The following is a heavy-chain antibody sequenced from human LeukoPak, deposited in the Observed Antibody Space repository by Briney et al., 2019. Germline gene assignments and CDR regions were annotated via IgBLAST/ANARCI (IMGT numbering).Heavy chain of an antibody. Sequence: GGSLRLSCAASGFSFTTNWMNWVRQAPGKGLEWVSSITSTSRYIYYADSVKGRFTISRDNAKNSLYLQMNSLRAEDTAVYYCARFGSAYYSSWYDYWGQGTLVTVSS. CDR2: ITSTSRYI. CDR3: ARFGSAYYSSWYDY. V-gene: IGHV3-21*01. D-gene: IGHD3-3*01. J-gene: IGHJ4*02. CDR1: GFSFTTNW.